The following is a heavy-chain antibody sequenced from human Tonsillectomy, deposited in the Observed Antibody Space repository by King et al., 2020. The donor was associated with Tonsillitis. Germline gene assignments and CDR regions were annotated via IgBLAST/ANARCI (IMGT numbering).Heavy chain of an antibody. CDR1: GGSISSYY. CDR3: ARPNSAADDAFDI. Sequence: QLQESGPGLVKPSETLSLTCTVSGGSISSYYWSWIRQPPGKGLEWIGYIYYSGSTNYNPSLKSRFTISVDTSKNQFSLKLSSVTAADTAVYYCARPNSAADDAFDIWGQGTMVTVSS. J-gene: IGHJ3*02. D-gene: IGHD1-1*01. CDR2: IYYSGST. V-gene: IGHV4-59*08.